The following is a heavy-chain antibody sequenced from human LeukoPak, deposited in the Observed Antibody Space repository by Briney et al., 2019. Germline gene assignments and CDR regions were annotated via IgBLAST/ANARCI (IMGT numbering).Heavy chain of an antibody. Sequence: GGSLRLSCAASGFTFSSYSMNWVRQAPGKGLEWVSYISSSSSTIYYADSVKGRFTISRDNAKNSLFLQMDSLRAEDTAIYYCARGPGYMDVWGSGTTVTVSS. CDR3: ARGPGYMDV. CDR2: ISSSSSTI. J-gene: IGHJ6*03. CDR1: GFTFSSYS. V-gene: IGHV3-48*04.